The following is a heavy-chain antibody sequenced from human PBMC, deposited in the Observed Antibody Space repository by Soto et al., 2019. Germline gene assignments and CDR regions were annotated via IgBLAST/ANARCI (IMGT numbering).Heavy chain of an antibody. CDR2: IIPIFGTA. Sequence: GASVKVSCNAFGGTFSSYAISWVRPAPGQGLEWMGGIIPIFGTANYAQKFQGRVTITADESTSTAYMELSSLRSEDTAVYYCARVPAYCGGDCYLDYGGQGTLVTVSS. V-gene: IGHV1-69*13. J-gene: IGHJ4*02. CDR3: ARVPAYCGGDCYLDY. D-gene: IGHD2-21*02. CDR1: GGTFSSYA.